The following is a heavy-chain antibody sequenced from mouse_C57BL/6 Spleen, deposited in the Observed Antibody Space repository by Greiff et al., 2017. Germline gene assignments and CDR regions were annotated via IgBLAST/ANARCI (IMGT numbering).Heavy chain of an antibody. J-gene: IGHJ4*01. CDR2: ISYDGSN. V-gene: IGHV3-6*01. D-gene: IGHD2-4*01. CDR3: AIDYDSSYAMDY. CDR1: GYSITSCYY. Sequence: EVQLQQSGPGLVKPSQSLSLTCSVTGYSITSCYYWNWIRQFPGNKLEWMGYISYDGSNNYNPSLKNRISITRDTSKNQFFLKLNTVTTEDTATYYSAIDYDSSYAMDYWGQGTSVTVST.